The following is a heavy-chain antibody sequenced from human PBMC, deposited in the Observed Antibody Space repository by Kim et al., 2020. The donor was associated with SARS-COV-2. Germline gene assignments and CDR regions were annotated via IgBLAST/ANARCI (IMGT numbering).Heavy chain of an antibody. V-gene: IGHV3-23*01. CDR3: SKDHYYDSSGYYY. Sequence: GGSLRLSCAASGFTFSSYAMSWVRQAPGKGLEWVSAISGSGGSTYYADSVKGRFTISRDNSKNTLYLQMNSLRAEDTAVYYCSKDHYYDSSGYYYWGQGTLVTVSS. J-gene: IGHJ4*02. CDR1: GFTFSSYA. D-gene: IGHD3-22*01. CDR2: ISGSGGST.